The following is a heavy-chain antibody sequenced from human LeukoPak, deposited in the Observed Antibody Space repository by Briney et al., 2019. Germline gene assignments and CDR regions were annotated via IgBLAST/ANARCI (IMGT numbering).Heavy chain of an antibody. J-gene: IGHJ4*02. CDR2: IKQDGSEK. CDR1: GFTFSSYW. Sequence: GGSLRLSCAASGFTFSSYWMTWVRQAPGKGLEWVANIKQDGSEKYYADSVKGRFTISKDNSKNTLYLQMNSLRAEDTAVYYCTRALEMATIGDFWGQGTLVTVSS. D-gene: IGHD5-24*01. V-gene: IGHV3-7*01. CDR3: TRALEMATIGDF.